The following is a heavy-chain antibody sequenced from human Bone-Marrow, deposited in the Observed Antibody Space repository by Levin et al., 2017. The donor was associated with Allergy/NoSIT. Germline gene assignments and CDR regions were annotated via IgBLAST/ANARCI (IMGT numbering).Heavy chain of an antibody. Sequence: SETLSLTCTVSGGSVSSGSYYWSWIRQPPGKGLEWIGYIYYSGSTNYNPSLKSRVTISVDTSKNQFSLKLSSVTAADTAVYYCAGRGGGYCSGGSCYKDWYFDLWGRGTLVTVSS. V-gene: IGHV4-61*01. J-gene: IGHJ2*01. CDR1: GGSVSSGSYY. D-gene: IGHD2-15*01. CDR3: AGRGGGYCSGGSCYKDWYFDL. CDR2: IYYSGST.